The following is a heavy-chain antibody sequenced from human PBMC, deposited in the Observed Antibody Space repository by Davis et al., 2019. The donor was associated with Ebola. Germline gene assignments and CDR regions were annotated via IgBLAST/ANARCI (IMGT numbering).Heavy chain of an antibody. CDR3: ARDPAYCSTICYSYWYFDL. V-gene: IGHV4-39*07. CDR1: GGSISSSSYY. CDR2: INHSGGT. D-gene: IGHD2-2*02. J-gene: IGHJ2*01. Sequence: SETLSLTCTVSGGSISSSSYYWGWIRQSPGKGLEWIGEINHSGGTSYNPSLKSRLTISVDTTKNQFSLKLTSVTAADTAVYYCARDPAYCSTICYSYWYFDLWGRGTLVTVSS.